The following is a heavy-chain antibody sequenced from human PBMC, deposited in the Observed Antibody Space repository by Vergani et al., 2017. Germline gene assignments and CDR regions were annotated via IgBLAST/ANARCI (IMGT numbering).Heavy chain of an antibody. Sequence: QVQLVESGGGVVQPGRSLRLSCAASGFTFSSYAMHWVRQAPGKGLEWVAVISYDGSNKYYADSVKGRFTISRDNSKNTLYLQMNSLRAEDTAVYYCAKDRRKVIATDAFDIWGQGTMVTVSS. J-gene: IGHJ3*02. V-gene: IGHV3-30-3*01. CDR1: GFTFSSYA. D-gene: IGHD2-21*01. CDR2: ISYDGSNK. CDR3: AKDRRKVIATDAFDI.